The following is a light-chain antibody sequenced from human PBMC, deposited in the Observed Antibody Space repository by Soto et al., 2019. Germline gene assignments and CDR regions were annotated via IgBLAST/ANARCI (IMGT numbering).Light chain of an antibody. V-gene: IGKV1-33*01. CDR2: DAS. Sequence: DIQMTQSPSSLSASVGDRVTITCQASQDISNYLNWYQQKPGKAPKLLIYDASNLETGVPSRFSGSVSGTDFTFTISGLQPEDTATYYCQQYENPLLTFDGGTKVEIK. CDR3: QQYENPLLT. CDR1: QDISNY. J-gene: IGKJ4*01.